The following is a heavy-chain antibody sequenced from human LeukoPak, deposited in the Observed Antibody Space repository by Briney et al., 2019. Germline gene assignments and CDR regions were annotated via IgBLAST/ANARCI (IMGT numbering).Heavy chain of an antibody. CDR1: GYSISSGYY. V-gene: IGHV4-38-2*02. CDR3: ARDALKGDVTDQEFDY. D-gene: IGHD5-24*01. CDR2: IYHSGST. Sequence: SETLSLTCTVSGYSISSGYYWGWIRQPPGKGLEWIGSIYHSGSTYYNPSLKSRVTISVDTSKNQFSLKLSSVTAADTAVYYCARDALKGDVTDQEFDYWGQGTLVTVSS. J-gene: IGHJ4*02.